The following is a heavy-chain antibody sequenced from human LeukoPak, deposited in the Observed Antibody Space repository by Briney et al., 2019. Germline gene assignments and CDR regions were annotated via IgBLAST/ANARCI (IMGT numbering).Heavy chain of an antibody. CDR1: GFTFSSYA. CDR2: ISGSGGST. CDR3: ARVPNYYHGMDL. J-gene: IGHJ6*02. V-gene: IGHV3-23*01. Sequence: GGSLRLSCAASGFTFSSYAMSWVRQAPGKGLEWVSAISGSGGSTYYADSVKGRFTISRDNAKNSLYLQMNSLRAEDTAVYYWARVPNYYHGMDLGGQGPTVPV.